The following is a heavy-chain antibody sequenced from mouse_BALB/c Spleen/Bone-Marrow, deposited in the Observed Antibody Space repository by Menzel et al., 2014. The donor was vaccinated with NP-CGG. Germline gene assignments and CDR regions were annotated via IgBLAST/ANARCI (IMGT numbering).Heavy chain of an antibody. CDR3: ARGSSGPFVY. V-gene: IGHV14-1*02. Sequence: EVKLVESGAELVRPGALVKLSCKASGFNIKDYYIHWVNQRPEQGLEWIGWITPENGNTIYDPKFQGKARITADTSSNTAYFQLSSLTSEDTAVYYRARGSSGPFVYWGQGTLVTVSA. J-gene: IGHJ3*01. CDR1: GFNIKDYY. CDR2: ITPENGNT. D-gene: IGHD3-1*01.